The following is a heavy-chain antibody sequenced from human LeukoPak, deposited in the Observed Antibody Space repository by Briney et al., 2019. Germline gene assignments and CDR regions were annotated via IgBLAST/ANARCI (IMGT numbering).Heavy chain of an antibody. V-gene: IGHV3-7*01. J-gene: IGHJ4*02. CDR1: GFTFSSYW. D-gene: IGHD1-1*01. CDR2: IKQDGSEK. CDR3: ARTSSQNWFDY. Sequence: GGSLRLSCAASGFTFSSYWMSWVRQAPGKGLEWVANIKQDGSEKYYVDSVKGRLTISRDNAKNTLYLQMNSLRAEDTAVYYCARTSSQNWFDYWGQGTLVTVSS.